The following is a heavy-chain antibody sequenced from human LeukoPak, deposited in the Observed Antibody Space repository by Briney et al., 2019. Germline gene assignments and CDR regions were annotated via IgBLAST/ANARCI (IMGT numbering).Heavy chain of an antibody. D-gene: IGHD1-14*01. J-gene: IGHJ4*02. CDR1: GYTFTGYY. CDR2: TNPNSGGT. CDR3: ARANRTSLLPFDY. V-gene: IGHV1-2*04. Sequence: ASVKVSCKASGYTFTGYYMHWVRQAPGQGLEWMGWTNPNSGGTNYAQKFQGWVTMTRDTSISTAYMELSRLRSDDTAVYYCARANRTSLLPFDYWGQGTLVTVSS.